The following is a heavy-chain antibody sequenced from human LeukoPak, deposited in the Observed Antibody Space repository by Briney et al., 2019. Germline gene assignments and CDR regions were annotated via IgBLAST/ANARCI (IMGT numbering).Heavy chain of an antibody. V-gene: IGHV4-34*01. CDR2: INHSGST. D-gene: IGHD5-18*01. Sequence: SETLSLTCAVYGGSFNGYYWSWIRQPPGKGLEWIGEINHSGSTNYNPSLKSRVTISVDTSKNQFSLKLSSVTAADTAVYYCARGIGLQLWGLTAYYFDYWGQGTLVTVSS. CDR3: ARGIGLQLWGLTAYYFDY. J-gene: IGHJ4*02. CDR1: GGSFNGYY.